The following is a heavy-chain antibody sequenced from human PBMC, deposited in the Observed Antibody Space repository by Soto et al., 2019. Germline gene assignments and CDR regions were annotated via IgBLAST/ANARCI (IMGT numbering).Heavy chain of an antibody. CDR3: ARDFSLENNMRVVVYVSDL. CDR2: IWYDGSNK. V-gene: IGHV3-33*01. J-gene: IGHJ3*01. Sequence: GKGLEWVAVIWYDGSNKYYADSVKGRFTISRDNSKNTLYLQMNSLRAEDTAVYYCARDFSLENNMRVVVYVSDLWVHGTTVTGSP. D-gene: IGHD3-22*01.